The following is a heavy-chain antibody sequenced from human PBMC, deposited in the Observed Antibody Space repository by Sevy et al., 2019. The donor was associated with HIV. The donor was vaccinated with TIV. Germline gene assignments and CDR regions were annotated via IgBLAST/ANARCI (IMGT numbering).Heavy chain of an antibody. V-gene: IGHV1-69*13. J-gene: IGHJ6*02. Sequence: ASVKVSCKASGGTFSSYAISWVRQAPGQGLEWMGGIIPIFGTANYARKFQGRVTITGDESTGAAYMELSGLRSEDTAVYYCARDAPPYCSGGSCYSYYYYGMDVWGQGTTVTVSS. CDR3: ARDAPPYCSGGSCYSYYYYGMDV. CDR2: IIPIFGTA. CDR1: GGTFSSYA. D-gene: IGHD2-15*01.